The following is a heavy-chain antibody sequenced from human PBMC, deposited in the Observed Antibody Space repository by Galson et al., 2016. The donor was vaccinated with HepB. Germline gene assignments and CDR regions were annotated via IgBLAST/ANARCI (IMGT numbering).Heavy chain of an antibody. V-gene: IGHV3-23*01. CDR2: ISGSGGDT. CDR3: AKGSGRAGYNCVPIES. Sequence: SLRLSCAASGFTFRNYAMSWVRQAPGKGLEWVASISGSGGDTYIADSVEGRFTISRDNSKNTVDLQMHSLKGEDTAVYFCAKGSGRAGYNCVPIESWGQGTLVPVSS. CDR1: GFTFRNYA. J-gene: IGHJ4*02. D-gene: IGHD1-20*01.